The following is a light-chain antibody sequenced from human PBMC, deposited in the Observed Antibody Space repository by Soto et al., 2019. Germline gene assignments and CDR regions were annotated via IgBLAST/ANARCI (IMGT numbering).Light chain of an antibody. CDR1: QSVRSNY. CDR3: QQYGSSPYT. CDR2: GAS. J-gene: IGKJ2*01. Sequence: DIVLTQSPGTQSLSPGQRATLSCRASQSVRSNYLAWYQQRPGQAPKLLIYGASTRATGIPDRFSGSGSGADFTLIISRLEPEDFAVYYCQQYGSSPYTFGQGTQLEIK. V-gene: IGKV3-20*01.